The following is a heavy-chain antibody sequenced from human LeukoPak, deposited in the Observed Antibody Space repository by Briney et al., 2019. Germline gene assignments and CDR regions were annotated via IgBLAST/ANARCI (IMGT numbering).Heavy chain of an antibody. V-gene: IGHV4-4*07. J-gene: IGHJ1*01. Sequence: PSETLSLTCTVSGGSISSYYWSWIRQPAGKGLEWIGRIYTSGSTNYNPSLKSRVTISVDKSKNQFSLKLSSVTAADTAVYYCARALAAAGPGDFQHWGQGTLVTVSS. CDR3: ARALAAAGPGDFQH. CDR2: IYTSGST. D-gene: IGHD6-13*01. CDR1: GGSISSYY.